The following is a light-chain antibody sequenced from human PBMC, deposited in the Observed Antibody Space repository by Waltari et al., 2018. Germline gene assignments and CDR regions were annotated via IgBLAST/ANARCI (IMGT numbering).Light chain of an antibody. Sequence: EIVLTQSPGTLSLSPGERATLSCRASQTVRTTYLAWYQQKPGQAPTLLIYGASSRATGIPDRFSGSGSGTDFSLPISSLEPEDFAVYYCQQYDISPLTFGGGTKVETK. V-gene: IGKV3-20*01. CDR3: QQYDISPLT. J-gene: IGKJ4*01. CDR2: GAS. CDR1: QTVRTTY.